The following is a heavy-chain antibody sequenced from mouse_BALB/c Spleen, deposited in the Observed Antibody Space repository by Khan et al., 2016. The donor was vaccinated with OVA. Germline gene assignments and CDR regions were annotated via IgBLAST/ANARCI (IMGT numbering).Heavy chain of an antibody. V-gene: IGHV1S136*01. J-gene: IGHJ3*01. CDR3: ARWGITTGFAY. D-gene: IGHD2-4*01. Sequence: VQLKQSGPELVKPGASVKMSSKASGYTYTSYVMHWVKQKPGQGLEWIGYINPYNDGTKYDEKFKGKATLISDKSSSTAYMELSSLTSEDSAVYYCARWGITTGFAYWGQGTLVTVSA. CDR1: GYTYTSYV. CDR2: INPYNDGT.